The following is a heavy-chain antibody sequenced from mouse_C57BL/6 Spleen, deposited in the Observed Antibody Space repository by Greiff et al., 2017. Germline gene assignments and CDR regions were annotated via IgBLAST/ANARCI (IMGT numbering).Heavy chain of an antibody. J-gene: IGHJ2*01. CDR2: IYPGDGDT. V-gene: IGHV1-80*01. CDR1: GYAFSSYW. Sequence: QVQLQQSGAELVKPGASVKISCKASGYAFSSYWMTWVKQRPGKGLEWIGKIYPGDGDTNYNGKFKGKATLTADKSSSTAYMQLSSLTSEDAAVYVCARSTMVTTGYYFDYWGQGTTRTVSS. D-gene: IGHD2-2*01. CDR3: ARSTMVTTGYYFDY.